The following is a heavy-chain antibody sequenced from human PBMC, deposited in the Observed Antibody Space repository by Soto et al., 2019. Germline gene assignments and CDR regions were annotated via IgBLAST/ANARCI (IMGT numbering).Heavy chain of an antibody. CDR1: GFTGSDYY. D-gene: IGHD3-10*02. V-gene: IGHV3-11*06. CDR2: SSNSGTYT. Sequence: KPGGSPRISCAASGFTGSDYYMSWIRQAPGKGLEWLSYSSNSGTYTRYADSVKGRFSISRDNAKNSLYLQIDSLRGEDTATYYCARSGDNYNVLDYWGQGT. J-gene: IGHJ4*02. CDR3: ARSGDNYNVLDY.